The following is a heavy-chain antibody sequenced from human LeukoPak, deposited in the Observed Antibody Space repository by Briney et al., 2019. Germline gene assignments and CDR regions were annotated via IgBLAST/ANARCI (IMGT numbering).Heavy chain of an antibody. V-gene: IGHV1-2*02. CDR3: ARESSAELLRNWYFDL. CDR2: INPNSGGT. D-gene: IGHD2-15*01. Sequence: ASVKVSSKASGYTFTGYYMHWVRQAPGQGREWMGWINPNSGGTNYAQKFQGRVTMTRETSISTAYMELSRLRSDDTAVYYCARESSAELLRNWYFDLWGRGTLVTVSS. J-gene: IGHJ2*01. CDR1: GYTFTGYY.